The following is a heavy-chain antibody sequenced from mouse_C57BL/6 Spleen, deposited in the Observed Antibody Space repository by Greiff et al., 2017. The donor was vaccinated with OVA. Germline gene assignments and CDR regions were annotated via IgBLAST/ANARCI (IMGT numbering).Heavy chain of an antibody. CDR2: IYWDDDK. CDR1: GFSLSTSGMG. CDR3: ARRATGYDYDVGWLAY. D-gene: IGHD2-4*01. V-gene: IGHV8-12*01. Sequence: QVTLKVSGPGILQSSQTLSLTCSFSGFSLSTSGMGVSWLRQPSGKGLEWLALIYWDDDKRYNPSLKSRLTISKDTSRNQVFLKITSVDTADTATYYCARRATGYDYDVGWLAYWGQGTLVTVSA. J-gene: IGHJ3*01.